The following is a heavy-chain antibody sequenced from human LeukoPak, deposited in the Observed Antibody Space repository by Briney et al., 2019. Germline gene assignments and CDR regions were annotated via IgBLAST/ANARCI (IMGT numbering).Heavy chain of an antibody. CDR1: GFTVSSNY. D-gene: IGHD3-10*01. CDR2: IYSGGNT. V-gene: IGHV3-53*01. J-gene: IGHJ4*02. Sequence: EGSLRLSCAASGFTVSSNYMNWVRQAPGKGLDWVSIIYSGGNTDYADSVKGRFTISRDNSKNTLYLQMNSLRAEDTAVYYCVRDPDGSGQLPLDHWGQGTLVTVSS. CDR3: VRDPDGSGQLPLDH.